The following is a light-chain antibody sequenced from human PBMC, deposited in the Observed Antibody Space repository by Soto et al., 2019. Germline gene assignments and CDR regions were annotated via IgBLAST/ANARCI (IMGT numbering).Light chain of an antibody. V-gene: IGLV1-47*01. J-gene: IGLJ3*02. Sequence: QSVLTQPPSASGTPRQRVTISCSGGSYNVGKNLVYWYQQRPGTAPKLIIFKNNQRPSGVPDRFSGSNSGSSASLAISALRSEDEADYFCAAWDDSLSAWVFGGGTKVTVL. CDR3: AAWDDSLSAWV. CDR2: KNN. CDR1: SYNVGKNL.